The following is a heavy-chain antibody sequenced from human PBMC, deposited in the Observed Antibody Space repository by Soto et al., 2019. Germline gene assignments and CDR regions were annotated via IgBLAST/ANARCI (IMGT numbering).Heavy chain of an antibody. CDR3: ARDESSGPLGGKVDP. J-gene: IGHJ5*02. Sequence: QVQLQESGPGLVKPSQTLSLTCTVSGGSISSGGYYWSWIRQHPGKGLEWIGYIYYSGSTYYNPSLKSRVTISVDTSKNQSSLKLSSVTAADTAVYYCARDESSGPLGGKVDPWGQGTLVTVSS. V-gene: IGHV4-31*03. CDR1: GGSISSGGYY. D-gene: IGHD3-10*01. CDR2: IYYSGST.